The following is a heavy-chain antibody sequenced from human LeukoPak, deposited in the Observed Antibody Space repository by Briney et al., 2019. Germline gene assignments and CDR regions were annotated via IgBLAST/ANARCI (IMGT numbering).Heavy chain of an antibody. D-gene: IGHD6-13*01. CDR1: GFTFSSYA. V-gene: IGHV3-23*01. CDR3: STSFGPVIAAAGTGAD. Sequence: GGSLRLSCAASGFTFSSYAMNWVRQAPGEGLEWVSVISGSGSTTYYADSVKGRFTISRDNSKNTLSLQMNSLRAEDTAVYYCSTSFGPVIAAAGTGADWGQGTLVTVSS. J-gene: IGHJ4*02. CDR2: ISGSGSTT.